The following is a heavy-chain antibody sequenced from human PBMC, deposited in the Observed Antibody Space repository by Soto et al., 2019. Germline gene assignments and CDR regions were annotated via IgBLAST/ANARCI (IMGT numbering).Heavy chain of an antibody. J-gene: IGHJ6*03. CDR1: GGSISNFC. CDR2: VYYTGST. D-gene: IGHD3-9*01. V-gene: IGHV4-59*08. Sequence: SETLSLTCTVSGGSISNFCWSWIRQNTGKGLEWIGYVYYTGSTSYNPSLKRRVTFSADSSRGQFSLRLNSVTAADTAVYYCARTVLGPDLLADSFVDYYYYMDVWGQGTTVTVSS. CDR3: ARTVLGPDLLADSFVDYYYYMDV.